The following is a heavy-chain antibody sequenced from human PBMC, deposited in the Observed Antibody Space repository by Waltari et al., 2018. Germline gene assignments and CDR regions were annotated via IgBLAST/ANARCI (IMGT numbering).Heavy chain of an antibody. CDR1: GGTFSSYT. D-gene: IGHD3-22*01. CDR3: ARDLTDSRAGDWFDP. CDR2: ISPSLGIA. Sequence: QVQLVQSGAEVKKPGSSVKVSCKASGGTFSSYTISWVRQAPGQGLEWMGRISPSLGIANYAQKVQGRVTITADKSTSTAYMELSSLRSEDTAVYYCARDLTDSRAGDWFDPWGQGTLVTVSS. V-gene: IGHV1-69*08. J-gene: IGHJ5*02.